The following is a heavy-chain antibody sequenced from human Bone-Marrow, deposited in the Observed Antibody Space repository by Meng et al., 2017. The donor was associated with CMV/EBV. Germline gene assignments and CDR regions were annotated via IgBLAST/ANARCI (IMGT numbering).Heavy chain of an antibody. D-gene: IGHD3-3*01. J-gene: IGHJ4*02. Sequence: SVKVSCKASGGTFSSYAISWVRQAPGQGLEWMGGIIPILGIANYAQKFQGRVTITADKSTSTAYMELSSLRAEDTALYYCAKAQAADFWSGYNDYWGQGTLVTVSS. CDR2: IIPILGIA. CDR3: AKAQAADFWSGYNDY. CDR1: GGTFSSYA. V-gene: IGHV1-69*10.